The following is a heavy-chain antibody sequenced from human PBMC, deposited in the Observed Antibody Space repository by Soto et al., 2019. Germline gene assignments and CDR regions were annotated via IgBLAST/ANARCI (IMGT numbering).Heavy chain of an antibody. CDR2: IIPIFGTA. CDR3: AGEPGGGYSSGWSVSGFDY. D-gene: IGHD6-19*01. J-gene: IGHJ4*02. Sequence: QVQLVQSGAEVKKPGSSVKVSCKASGGTFSSYAISWVRQAPGQGLEWMGGIIPIFGTANYAQKFQGRVTITADESTSTAYMELSSLRSEDTAVYYCAGEPGGGYSSGWSVSGFDYWGQGTLVTVSS. V-gene: IGHV1-69*01. CDR1: GGTFSSYA.